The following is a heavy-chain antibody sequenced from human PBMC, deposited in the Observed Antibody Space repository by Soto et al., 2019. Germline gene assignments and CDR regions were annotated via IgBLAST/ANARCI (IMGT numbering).Heavy chain of an antibody. Sequence: QVTVKESGPVLVKPTETLTLTCSVSGFSLSNAGLGVSWIRQPPGKALEWLAHIFSNDEKSYSTSLKSRPTISNDTSKSQVVLTMTNMDPVDTATYYCASAYSTSWYWFDPWGQGTLVTVSS. J-gene: IGHJ5*02. V-gene: IGHV2-26*01. D-gene: IGHD6-13*01. CDR3: ASAYSTSWYWFDP. CDR1: GFSLSNAGLG. CDR2: IFSNDEK.